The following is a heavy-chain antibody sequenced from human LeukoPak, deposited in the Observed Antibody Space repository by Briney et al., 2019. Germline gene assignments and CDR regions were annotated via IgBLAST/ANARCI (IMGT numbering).Heavy chain of an antibody. V-gene: IGHV4-59*01. D-gene: IGHD6-19*01. CDR2: IYYSGST. CDR1: GGSISSYY. CDR3: AREGSGWSTGYFDY. J-gene: IGHJ4*02. Sequence: SETPSLTCTVSGGSISSYYWSWIRQPPGKGLEWIGYIYYSGSTNYNPSLKSRVTISVDTSKNQFSLKLSSVTAADTAVYYCAREGSGWSTGYFDYWGQGTLVTVSS.